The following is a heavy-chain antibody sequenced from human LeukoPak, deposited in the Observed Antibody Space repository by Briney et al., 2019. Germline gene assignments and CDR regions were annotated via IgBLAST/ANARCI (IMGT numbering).Heavy chain of an antibody. D-gene: IGHD4-17*01. CDR3: AGHGTVTTLDY. CDR1: GGSISSYY. V-gene: IGHV4-59*08. J-gene: IGHJ4*02. Sequence: SETLSLTYTVSGGSISSYYWSWIRQPPGKGLEWIGYIYYSGSTNYNPSLKSRVTISVDTSKNQFSLKLSSVTAADTAVYYCAGHGTVTTLDYWGQGTLVTVSS. CDR2: IYYSGST.